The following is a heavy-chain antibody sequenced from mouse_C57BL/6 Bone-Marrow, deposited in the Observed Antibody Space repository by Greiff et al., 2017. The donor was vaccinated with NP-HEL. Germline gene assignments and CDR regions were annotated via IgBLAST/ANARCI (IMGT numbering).Heavy chain of an antibody. CDR2: IYPGRGST. CDR3: AKGRHYYAMDY. J-gene: IGHJ4*01. Sequence: QVQLQQPGAELVKPGASVTMSCKASGYTFTSYWITWVKQRPGQGLEWIGDIYPGRGSTNYNEKFKSKATLTVDTSSSTAYMQLSSLTSEDSAVYYCAKGRHYYAMDYWGQGTSVTVSS. CDR1: GYTFTSYW. V-gene: IGHV1-55*01. D-gene: IGHD3-3*01.